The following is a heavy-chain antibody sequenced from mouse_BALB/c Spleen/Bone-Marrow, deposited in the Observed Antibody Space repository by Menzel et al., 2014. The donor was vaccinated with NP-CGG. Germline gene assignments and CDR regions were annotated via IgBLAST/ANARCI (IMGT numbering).Heavy chain of an antibody. CDR2: INPSTGYT. V-gene: IGHV1-7*01. J-gene: IGHJ4*01. CDR1: GYNFISYW. D-gene: IGHD2-4*01. CDR3: ARNYDYDGGYYAMDY. Sequence: VQLQESGAELAKPGASVKMSCKASGYNFISYWMHWVKQRPGQGLEWIGYINPSTGYTEYNQKFKDKATLTADKSSGKAYMQLSSLTSEDSAVYYCARNYDYDGGYYAMDYWGQGTSVTVSS.